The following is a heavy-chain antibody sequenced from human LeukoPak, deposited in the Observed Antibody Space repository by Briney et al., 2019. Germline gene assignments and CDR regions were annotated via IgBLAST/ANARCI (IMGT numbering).Heavy chain of an antibody. CDR2: MNPNSGNT. J-gene: IGHJ4*02. CDR3: ARGGLLLWFGELLSKPYFDY. V-gene: IGHV1-8*03. D-gene: IGHD3-10*01. Sequence: GASVKVSCKASGYTFTSYDINWVRQATGQGLEWMGWMNPNSGNTGYAQKFQGRVTITRNTSISTAYMELSSLRSEDTAVYYCARGGLLLWFGELLSKPYFDYWAREPWSPSPQ. CDR1: GYTFTSYD.